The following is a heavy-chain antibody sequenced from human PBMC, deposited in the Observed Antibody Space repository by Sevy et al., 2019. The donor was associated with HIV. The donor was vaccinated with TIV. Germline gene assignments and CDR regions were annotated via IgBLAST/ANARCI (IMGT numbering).Heavy chain of an antibody. CDR2: IFYTGKT. CDR1: GGSVSSNNYY. J-gene: IGHJ5*02. V-gene: IGHV4-39*01. D-gene: IGHD3-22*01. Sequence: SETLSLTCIVSGGSVSSNNYYWGWIRQSPGKGLEWIGSIFYTGKTHYSSSLKSRVTFSVDTSKNQFSLKLNSVTAADTAVYYCARHPSGIPMLVVPHGWFDPWGQGILVTVSS. CDR3: ARHPSGIPMLVVPHGWFDP.